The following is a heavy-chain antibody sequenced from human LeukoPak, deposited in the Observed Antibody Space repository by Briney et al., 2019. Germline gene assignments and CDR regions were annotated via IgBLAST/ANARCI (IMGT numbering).Heavy chain of an antibody. Sequence: PGGSLRLSCAASGFTFSSYAMSWVRQAPGKGLEWVSAISGSGGSTYYADSVKGRFTISRDNSKNTLYLQMNSLRAEDTAVYYCAKGWGNGGDGYPGDAFDIWGQGTMVTVSS. CDR1: GFTFSSYA. CDR3: AKGWGNGGDGYPGDAFDI. CDR2: ISGSGGST. D-gene: IGHD5-24*01. V-gene: IGHV3-23*01. J-gene: IGHJ3*02.